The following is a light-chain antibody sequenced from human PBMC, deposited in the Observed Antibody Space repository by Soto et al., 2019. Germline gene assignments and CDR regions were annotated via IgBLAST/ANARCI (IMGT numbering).Light chain of an antibody. V-gene: IGLV1-51*02. J-gene: IGLJ3*02. CDR1: SSNIGNNY. CDR3: GTWDSSLSAGGV. Sequence: QSVLTQPPSVSAAPGQKVTISCSGSSSNIGNNYVSWYQQLPGTAPKLLIYENNKRPSGIPDRFSGSKSGTSATLGITGLQAGDEADYYCGTWDSSLSAGGVFGGGTQLPVL. CDR2: ENN.